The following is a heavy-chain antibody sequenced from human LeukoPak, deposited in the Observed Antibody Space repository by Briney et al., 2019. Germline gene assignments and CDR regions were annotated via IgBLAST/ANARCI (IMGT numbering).Heavy chain of an antibody. CDR3: ARVGGWELHQGAFEY. Sequence: GGSLRLSCAASGFTFSSSAMHSVRQAAGKWMEFVSAIRSKGGSTYYANTVKGRFTISRDNSKNTLYLQMGSLRAEDMAVYYCARVGGWELHQGAFEYWGQGTLVTVSS. CDR2: IRSKGGST. D-gene: IGHD1-26*01. CDR1: GFTFSSSA. J-gene: IGHJ4*02. V-gene: IGHV3-64*01.